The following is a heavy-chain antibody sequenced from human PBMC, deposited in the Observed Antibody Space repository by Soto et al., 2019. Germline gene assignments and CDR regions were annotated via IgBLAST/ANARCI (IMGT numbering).Heavy chain of an antibody. CDR2: IYYSGST. J-gene: IGHJ4*02. D-gene: IGHD3-10*01. V-gene: IGHV4-39*01. Sequence: SETLSLTCTVSGGSISSSSYYWGWIRQPPGKGLEWIGSIYYSGSTYYNPSLKSRVTISVDTSKNQFSLKLSSVTAADTAVYYCARLGSGSYSDYWGQGTLVTVSS. CDR1: GGSISSSSYY. CDR3: ARLGSGSYSDY.